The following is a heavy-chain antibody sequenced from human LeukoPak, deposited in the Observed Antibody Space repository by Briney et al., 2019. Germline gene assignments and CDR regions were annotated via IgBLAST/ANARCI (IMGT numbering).Heavy chain of an antibody. Sequence: GASVKVSCKASGYTFTGYYMHWVRQAPGQGLEWMGWINPNSGGTDYAQKFQGRVTMTRDTSISTAYMELSRLRSDDTAVYYCARHMITFGGVIPGGYWGQGTLVTVSS. CDR3: ARHMITFGGVIPGGY. D-gene: IGHD3-16*02. V-gene: IGHV1-2*02. CDR1: GYTFTGYY. J-gene: IGHJ4*02. CDR2: INPNSGGT.